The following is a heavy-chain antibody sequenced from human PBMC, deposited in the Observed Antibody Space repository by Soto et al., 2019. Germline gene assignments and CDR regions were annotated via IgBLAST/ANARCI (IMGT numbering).Heavy chain of an antibody. V-gene: IGHV1-69*02. CDR3: ARQRKIAVAYGDAFDI. CDR1: GGTFSSYT. D-gene: IGHD6-19*01. Sequence: ASVKVSCKASGGTFSSYTISWVRQAPGQGLEWMGRIIPILGIANYAQKFQGRVTITADKSTSTAYMELSSLRSEDTAVYYCARQRKIAVAYGDAFDIWGQGTMVTVSS. CDR2: IIPILGIA. J-gene: IGHJ3*02.